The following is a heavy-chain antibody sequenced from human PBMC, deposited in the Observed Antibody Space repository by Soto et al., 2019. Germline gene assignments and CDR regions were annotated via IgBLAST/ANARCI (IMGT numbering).Heavy chain of an antibody. CDR2: IYYSGST. J-gene: IGHJ3*02. V-gene: IGHV4-61*08. D-gene: IGHD6-13*01. Sequence: SDTLSLTCAVSGGSISSGGYYWSWIRQPPGKGLEWIGYIYYSGSTNYNPSLKSRVTISVDTSKNQFSLKLSSVTAADTAVYYCARRYSSAFDIWGQGTMVTVSS. CDR1: GGSISSGGYY. CDR3: ARRYSSAFDI.